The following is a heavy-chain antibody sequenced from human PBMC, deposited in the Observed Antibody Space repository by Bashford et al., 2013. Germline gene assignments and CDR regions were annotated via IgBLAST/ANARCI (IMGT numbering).Heavy chain of an antibody. CDR2: IYYSGST. D-gene: IGHD2/OR15-2a*01. V-gene: IGHV4-31*03. J-gene: IGHJ4*02. CDR1: GGSISSGGYY. Sequence: SETLSLTCTVSGGSISSGGYYWSWIRQHPGKGLEWIGYIYYSGSTYYNPSLKSRVTISVDTSKNQFSLKLSSVTAADTAVYYCAREYFGFYLGWGQGTLVTVSS. CDR3: AREYFGFYLG.